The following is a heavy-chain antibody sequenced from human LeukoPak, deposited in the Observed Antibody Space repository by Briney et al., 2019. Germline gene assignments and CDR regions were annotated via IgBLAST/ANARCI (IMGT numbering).Heavy chain of an antibody. CDR3: ARHKRFGELSDWFDP. V-gene: IGHV4-39*01. D-gene: IGHD3-10*01. CDR2: IYYSGST. J-gene: IGHJ5*02. Sequence: SETLSLTCTVSGGSISSSSYYWGWIRQPPGKGLEWIGSIYYSGSTYYNPSLKSRVTISVDTSKNQFSLKLSSVTAADTAVYYCARHKRFGELSDWFDPWGQGTLVTVSS. CDR1: GGSISSSSYY.